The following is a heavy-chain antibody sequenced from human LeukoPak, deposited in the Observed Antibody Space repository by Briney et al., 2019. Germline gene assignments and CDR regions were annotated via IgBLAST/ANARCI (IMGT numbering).Heavy chain of an antibody. Sequence: GGSLRLSCAASGFTFSSYAMHWVRQAPGKGLEWVAVISYDGSNKYYADSVKGRFTISRDNSKNTLYLQMNSLRAEDTAVYYCARGERWRTIEGHAFDIWGQGTMVTVSS. V-gene: IGHV3-30*04. J-gene: IGHJ3*02. CDR3: ARGERWRTIEGHAFDI. CDR2: ISYDGSNK. CDR1: GFTFSSYA. D-gene: IGHD5-24*01.